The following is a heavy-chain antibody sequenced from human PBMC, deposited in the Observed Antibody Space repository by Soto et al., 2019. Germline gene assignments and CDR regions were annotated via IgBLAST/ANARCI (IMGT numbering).Heavy chain of an antibody. CDR1: GFTFSSYW. CDR2: IKQDGSEK. V-gene: IGHV3-7*03. CDR3: ARDRSRYSSSWYDPY. Sequence: GGSLRLSCAASGFTFSSYWMSWVRQAPGKGLEWVANIKQDGSEKYYVDSVKGRFTISRDNAKNSLYLQMNSLRAEDTAVYYCARDRSRYSSSWYDPYWGQGTLVTVSS. J-gene: IGHJ4*02. D-gene: IGHD6-13*01.